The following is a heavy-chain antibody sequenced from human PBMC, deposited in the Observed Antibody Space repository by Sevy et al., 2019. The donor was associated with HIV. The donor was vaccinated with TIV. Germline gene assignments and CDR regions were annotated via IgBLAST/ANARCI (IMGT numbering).Heavy chain of an antibody. Sequence: GGSLRLSCAVSGFTFSSYAMNWVRQSPGMGLEWVSGISGSGVSTYYADSVKGRFTISRDNSRNTLYLQINSLGAEDTALYYCAKDLAYDNTYLDFWGQGTLVTVSS. CDR3: AKDLAYDNTYLDF. D-gene: IGHD3-22*01. J-gene: IGHJ4*02. V-gene: IGHV3-23*01. CDR1: GFTFSSYA. CDR2: ISGSGVST.